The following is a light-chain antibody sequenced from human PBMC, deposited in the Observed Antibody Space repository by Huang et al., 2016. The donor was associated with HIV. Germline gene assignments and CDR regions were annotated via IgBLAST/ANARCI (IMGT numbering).Light chain of an antibody. V-gene: IGKV3-15*01. CDR2: GAS. Sequence: EIVMTQSPAILSVSPGERATLSCRASQSVSSNLAWYQQKPGPAPRLRIYGASTRATGIPARFSGSGSGTEFTLTISSLQSEDFAVYYCQQYNNWPPVFGQGTKVEIK. CDR3: QQYNNWPPV. J-gene: IGKJ1*01. CDR1: QSVSSN.